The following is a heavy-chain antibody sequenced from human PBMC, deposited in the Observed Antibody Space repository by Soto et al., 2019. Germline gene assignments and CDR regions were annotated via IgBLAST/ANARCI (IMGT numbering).Heavy chain of an antibody. CDR2: IYYSGST. CDR1: GGSVSSGIYY. CDR3: ARVGRAAAEFDY. Sequence: SLTCTVSGGSVSSGIYYWSWIRQPPGKGLEWIGSIYYSGSTDYNPSLKSRVTTSVDTSKNQFSLKLTSVTAADTAVYYCARVGRAAAEFDYWGQGTLVTVS. J-gene: IGHJ4*02. D-gene: IGHD6-13*01. V-gene: IGHV4-61*01.